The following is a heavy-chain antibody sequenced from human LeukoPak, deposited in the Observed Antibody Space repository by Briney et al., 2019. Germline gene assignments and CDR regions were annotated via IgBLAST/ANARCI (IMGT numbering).Heavy chain of an antibody. D-gene: IGHD2-2*01. V-gene: IGHV3-30*18. J-gene: IGHJ4*02. CDR2: ISYDGSNK. CDR3: AKVPMRGSTSFDY. CDR1: GFTFSSYG. Sequence: GGSLRLSCAASGFTFSSYGMHWVRQAPGKGLEWVAVISYDGSNKYYADSVKGRFTISRDNSKYTLYLQMNSLRAEDTAVYYCAKVPMRGSTSFDYWGQGTLVTVSS.